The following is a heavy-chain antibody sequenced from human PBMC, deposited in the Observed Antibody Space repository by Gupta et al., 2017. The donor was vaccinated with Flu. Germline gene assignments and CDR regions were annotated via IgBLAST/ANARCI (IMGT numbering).Heavy chain of an antibody. CDR3: ARAESAADQPYYYYGMDV. D-gene: IGHD6-13*01. CDR1: GYSFTSYW. J-gene: IGHJ6*02. Sequence: EVQLVQSGAEVKKPGESLKISCKGSGYSFTSYWIGWVRQMPGKGLEWMGIIYPGDSDTRYSPSFQGQVTISADKSISTAYLQWSSLKASDTAMYYCARAESAADQPYYYYGMDVWGQGTTVTVSS. CDR2: IYPGDSDT. V-gene: IGHV5-51*01.